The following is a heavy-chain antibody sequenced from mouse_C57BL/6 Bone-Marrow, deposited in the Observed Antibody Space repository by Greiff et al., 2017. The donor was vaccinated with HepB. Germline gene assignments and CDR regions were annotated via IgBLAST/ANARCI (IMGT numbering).Heavy chain of an antibody. Sequence: VQLQQSGPELVKPGASVKISCKASGYAFSSSWMNWVKQRPGKGLEWIGRIYPGDGDTNYNGKFKGKATLTADKSSSTAYMQLSSLTSEDSAVYFCARSGVSRPYWGQGTLVTVSA. D-gene: IGHD2-13*01. CDR1: GYAFSSSW. J-gene: IGHJ3*01. V-gene: IGHV1-82*01. CDR3: ARSGVSRPY. CDR2: IYPGDGDT.